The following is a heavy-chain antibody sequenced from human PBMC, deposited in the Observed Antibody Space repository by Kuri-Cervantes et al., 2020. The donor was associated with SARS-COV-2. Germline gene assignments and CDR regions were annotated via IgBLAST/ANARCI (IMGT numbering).Heavy chain of an antibody. V-gene: IGHV1-18*04. CDR2: ISAYNGNT. Sequence: ASVKVSCKASGYTFTSYGISWVRQAPGQGLEWMGWISAYNGNTNYAQKLQGRVTMTTDTSTSTAYMELRSLRSDDTAVYYCARDTGVDYGYWYFDLWGRGTMVTVSS. D-gene: IGHD4-17*01. J-gene: IGHJ2*01. CDR1: GYTFTSYG. CDR3: ARDTGVDYGYWYFDL.